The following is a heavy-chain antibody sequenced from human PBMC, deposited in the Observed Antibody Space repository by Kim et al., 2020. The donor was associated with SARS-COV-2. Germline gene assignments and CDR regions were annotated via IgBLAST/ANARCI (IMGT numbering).Heavy chain of an antibody. D-gene: IGHD4-17*01. CDR3: ARGPVRWGRYMDV. Sequence: GGSLRLSCAASGFTFSSYSMNWVRQAPGKGLEWVSSISSSSSYIYYADSVKGRFTISRDNAKNSLYLQMNSLRAEDTAVYYCARGPVRWGRYMDVWGQGTTVTVSS. CDR2: ISSSSSYI. CDR1: GFTFSSYS. V-gene: IGHV3-21*01. J-gene: IGHJ6*02.